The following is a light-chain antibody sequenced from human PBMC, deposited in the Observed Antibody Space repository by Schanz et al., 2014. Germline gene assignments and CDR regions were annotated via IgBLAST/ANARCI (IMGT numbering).Light chain of an antibody. CDR3: QQSHSAPLT. CDR1: QSISSY. Sequence: DIQMTQSPSTLSASVGDRVTITCRASQSISSYLAWYQQKPGKAPKLLIYKASSLESGVPSRFSGSGSGTDITLTINNLQPEEFGTYYYQQSHSAPLTFGGGTNVEIK. CDR2: KAS. V-gene: IGKV1-5*03. J-gene: IGKJ4*01.